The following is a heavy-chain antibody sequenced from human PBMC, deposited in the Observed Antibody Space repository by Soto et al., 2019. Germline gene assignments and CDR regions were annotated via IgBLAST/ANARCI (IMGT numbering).Heavy chain of an antibody. CDR3: ARGQRNYYGSGSYYNNLNWFDP. V-gene: IGHV4-34*01. D-gene: IGHD3-10*01. CDR2: INHSGST. CDR1: GGSFSGYY. J-gene: IGHJ5*02. Sequence: QVQLQQWGAGLLKPSETLSLTCAVYGGSFSGYYWSWIRQPPGKGLEWIGEINHSGSTNYNPSLKGRVTISVDTSKNQFSLKLSSVTAADTAVYYCARGQRNYYGSGSYYNNLNWFDPWGQGTLVTVSS.